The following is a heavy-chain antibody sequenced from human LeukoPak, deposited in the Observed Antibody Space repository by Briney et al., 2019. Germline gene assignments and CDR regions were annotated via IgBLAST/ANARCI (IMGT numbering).Heavy chain of an antibody. Sequence: SETLSLTCAVSGGSISSSNWWSWVRQPPGKGLEWIGEIYHSGSTNYNPSLKSRVTISVDKSKNQFSLKLSSVTAADTAVYFCASSPFDNVYDRRSHSRQNDYWGQGTLVTVSS. CDR3: ASSPFDNVYDRRSHSRQNDY. D-gene: IGHD3-22*01. CDR2: IYHSGST. CDR1: GGSISSSNW. V-gene: IGHV4-4*02. J-gene: IGHJ4*02.